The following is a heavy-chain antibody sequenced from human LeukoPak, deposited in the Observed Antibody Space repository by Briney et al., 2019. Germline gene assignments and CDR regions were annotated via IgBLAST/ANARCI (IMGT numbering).Heavy chain of an antibody. J-gene: IGHJ6*03. Sequence: PSETLSLTCTVSGGSISSGGYYWSWIRQHPGKGLEWIGYIYYSGSTYYNPSLKSRVTISVDTSKNQFSLRLSSVTAADTAVYYCASVWAPRIKYSRSRRPAEYYYYYMDVWGKGTTVSVSS. CDR2: IYYSGST. CDR3: ASVWAPRIKYSRSRRPAEYYYYYMDV. CDR1: GGSISSGGYY. V-gene: IGHV4-31*03. D-gene: IGHD6-6*01.